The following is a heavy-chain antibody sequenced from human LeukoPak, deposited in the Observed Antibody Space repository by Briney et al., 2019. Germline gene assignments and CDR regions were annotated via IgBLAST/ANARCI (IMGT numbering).Heavy chain of an antibody. Sequence: GGSLRLSCAASGFTFSILAMNWVRQAPGKGLEWVSAISGSGGSTYYADFVKGRFTISRDNSKNTLYLQMNSLRAEDTAVYYCAKSASGRPYYFDYWGQGTLVTVSS. D-gene: IGHD5-12*01. V-gene: IGHV3-23*01. CDR1: GFTFSILA. CDR2: ISGSGGST. CDR3: AKSASGRPYYFDY. J-gene: IGHJ4*02.